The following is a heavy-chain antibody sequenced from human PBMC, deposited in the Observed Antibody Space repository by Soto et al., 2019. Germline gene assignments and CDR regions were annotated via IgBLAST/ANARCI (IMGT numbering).Heavy chain of an antibody. CDR1: GFTFKIYA. J-gene: IGHJ6*02. V-gene: IGHV3-23*01. CDR3: ARRLWFGVASTQYYGMDV. D-gene: IGHD3-10*01. Sequence: RLLESGGGLVQPGGSLRLSCTASGFTFKIYAMSWVRQAPGKGLEWVSGITASASTTYYGDSAKGRFTISRDNSKNTLARKVNGLRVEDTAVYYLARRLWFGVASTQYYGMDVWGQGTTVTVPS. CDR2: ITASASTT.